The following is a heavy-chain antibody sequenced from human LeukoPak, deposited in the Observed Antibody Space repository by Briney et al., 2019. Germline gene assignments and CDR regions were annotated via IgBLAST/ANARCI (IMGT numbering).Heavy chain of an antibody. CDR2: ISYDGSNK. J-gene: IGHJ4*02. Sequence: GGSLRLSCAASGFTFSSYAMHWVRQAPGKGLEWVAVISYDGSNKYYADSVKGRFTVSRDNSKNTLYLQMNSLRAEDTAVYYCARDLGTHFWGQGTLVTVSS. CDR1: GFTFSSYA. V-gene: IGHV3-30*04. CDR3: ARDLGTHF.